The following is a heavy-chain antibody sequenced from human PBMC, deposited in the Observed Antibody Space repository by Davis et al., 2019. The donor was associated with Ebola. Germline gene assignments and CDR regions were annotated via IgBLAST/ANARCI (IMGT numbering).Heavy chain of an antibody. D-gene: IGHD4-17*01. CDR3: ARLTRLSMTTVKTGWFDP. Sequence: MPSETLSLTCTVSGGSISTTSYYWGWIRQPPGKGLEWIGSIFYTGSTFYNPSLKSRVTISLDKSKNQFSLRLSSVTAADTAVYYCARLTRLSMTTVKTGWFDPWGQGTLVTVSS. CDR1: GGSISTTSYY. J-gene: IGHJ5*02. V-gene: IGHV4-39*07. CDR2: IFYTGST.